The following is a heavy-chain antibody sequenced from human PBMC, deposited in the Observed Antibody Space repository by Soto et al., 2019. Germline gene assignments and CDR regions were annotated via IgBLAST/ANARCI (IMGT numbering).Heavy chain of an antibody. J-gene: IGHJ5*02. CDR2: MNPGSGKT. CDR3: ARMASFGTLNWFDP. CDR1: GYTFINYD. Sequence: QVQLVQSGAEVKEPGASVRVSCKASGYTFINYDISWVRQATGQGLEWMGWMNPGSGKTGYANKFQSRVTMTRGATTSTVHLERSSLTSEETAVYYCARMASFGTLNWFDPWGQGTLVTVSS. V-gene: IGHV1-8*02. D-gene: IGHD3-16*01.